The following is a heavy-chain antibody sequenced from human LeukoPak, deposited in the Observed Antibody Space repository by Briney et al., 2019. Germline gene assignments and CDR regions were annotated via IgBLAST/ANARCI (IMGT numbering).Heavy chain of an antibody. J-gene: IGHJ4*02. CDR3: AREGSSAISHAADF. CDR1: GFSFGNYW. Sequence: GGSLRLSCAASGFSFGNYWMIWVRQAPGKGLEWVANIKQDGSEKHYVDSVRGRLTISRDNAENSLYLQMNSLRAEDTAVYSCAREGSSAISHAADFWGQGTLVTVSS. V-gene: IGHV3-7*01. D-gene: IGHD2-2*01. CDR2: IKQDGSEK.